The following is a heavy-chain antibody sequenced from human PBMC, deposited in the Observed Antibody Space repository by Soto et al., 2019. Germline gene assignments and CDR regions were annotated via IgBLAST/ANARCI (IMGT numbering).Heavy chain of an antibody. CDR2: IYYSGST. CDR3: VRGDGEYNYYYYGMDV. D-gene: IGHD6-6*01. CDR1: GGSISSSSYY. J-gene: IGHJ6*02. Sequence: SETLSLTFTVSGGSISSSSYYWGWIRQPPGKGLEWIGSIYYSGSTYYNPSLKSRVTISVDTSKNQFSLKLSSVTAADAAVYYCVRGDGEYNYYYYGMDVWGQGTTVTVSS. V-gene: IGHV4-39*01.